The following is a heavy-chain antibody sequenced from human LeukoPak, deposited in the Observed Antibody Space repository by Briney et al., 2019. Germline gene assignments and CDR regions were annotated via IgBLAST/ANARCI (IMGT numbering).Heavy chain of an antibody. J-gene: IGHJ3*02. CDR3: ARGPYSYDSSGAFDI. CDR2: ISSSGST. CDR1: GDSISSGDYY. V-gene: IGHV4-61*02. Sequence: TLSLTCTVPGDSISSGDYYWSWIRQPAGKGLEWIGRISSSGSTNYNPSLKSRVTISVDTSKNQFPLKLSSVTAADTAVYFCARGPYSYDSSGAFDIWGQGTMVTVSS. D-gene: IGHD3-22*01.